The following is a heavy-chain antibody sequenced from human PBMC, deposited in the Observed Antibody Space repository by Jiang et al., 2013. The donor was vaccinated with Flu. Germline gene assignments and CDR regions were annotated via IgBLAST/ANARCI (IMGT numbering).Heavy chain of an antibody. Sequence: QLVESGAEVKKPGESPRISCKGSGYSFTSFWISWVRQMPGKGLEWMGRIDPSDSYINYSPSFQGHVTISADKSISTAYLQWSSLKASDTAMYYCATTISARPDYYGMDVWGQGTTVTVSS. V-gene: IGHV5-10-1*01. CDR2: IDPSDSYI. J-gene: IGHJ6*02. CDR1: GYSFTSFW. D-gene: IGHD6-6*01. CDR3: ATTISARPDYYGMDV.